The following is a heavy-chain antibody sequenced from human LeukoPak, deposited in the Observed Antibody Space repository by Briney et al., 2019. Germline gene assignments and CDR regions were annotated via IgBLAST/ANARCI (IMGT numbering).Heavy chain of an antibody. CDR1: GGSIGSYY. J-gene: IGHJ4*02. CDR3: ARDGVAGGFDY. V-gene: IGHV4-59*01. CDR2: IHYSGST. Sequence: SETLSLTCTVSGGSIGSYYWSWIRQAPGKGLEWIGYIHYSGSTNHNSSLKSRVTISVDTSKTQYSLKLSSVTAADTAVYYCARDGVAGGFDYWGQGTLVTVSS. D-gene: IGHD6-19*01.